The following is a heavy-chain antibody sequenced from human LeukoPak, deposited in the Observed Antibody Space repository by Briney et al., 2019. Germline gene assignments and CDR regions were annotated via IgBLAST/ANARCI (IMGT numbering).Heavy chain of an antibody. CDR3: ARGEARYSSGYFPSWFYP. CDR2: ISGYNGYT. D-gene: IGHD3-22*01. Sequence: ASVKVSCKASGYTFTSYGISWVRQAPGQGLEWMGWISGYNGYTHYAHNLQGRVTMTTDTSTSTAYMELRSLRSDDTAVYYCARGEARYSSGYFPSWFYPFSQGTLVTESS. J-gene: IGHJ5*02. CDR1: GYTFTSYG. V-gene: IGHV1-18*01.